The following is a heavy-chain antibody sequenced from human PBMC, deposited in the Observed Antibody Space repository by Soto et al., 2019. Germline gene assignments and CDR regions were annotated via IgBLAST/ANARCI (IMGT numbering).Heavy chain of an antibody. D-gene: IGHD4-17*01. J-gene: IGHJ5*02. CDR3: ATVGKGDYVFYFDP. CDR1: GFTLSSNW. CDR2: IKYDGSEK. V-gene: IGHV3-7*03. Sequence: GSLRLSFAASGFTLSSNWMSWVRQAPGKGLEWVANIKYDGSEKYYVDSVKGRFTISRDNPKNSLYMQMNSLRAEDTAVYYCATVGKGDYVFYFDPWGQGTLVTLSS.